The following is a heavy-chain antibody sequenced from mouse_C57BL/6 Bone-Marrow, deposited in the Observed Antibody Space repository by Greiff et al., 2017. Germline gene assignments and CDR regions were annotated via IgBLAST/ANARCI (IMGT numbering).Heavy chain of an antibody. CDR2: IYPRSGNT. V-gene: IGHV1-81*01. Sequence: VQVVESGAELARPGASVKLSCKASGYTFTSYGISWVKQRTGQGLEWIGEIYPRSGNTYYNEKFKGKATLTADKSSSTAYMELRSLTSEDSAVYFCARRDYYVSSYAYWGQGTLVTVSA. J-gene: IGHJ3*01. CDR1: GYTFTSYG. CDR3: ARRDYYVSSYAY. D-gene: IGHD1-1*01.